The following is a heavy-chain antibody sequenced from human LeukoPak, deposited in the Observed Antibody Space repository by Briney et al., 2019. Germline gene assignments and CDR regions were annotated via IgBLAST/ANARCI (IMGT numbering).Heavy chain of an antibody. CDR2: INPSGGST. J-gene: IGHJ3*02. CDR3: AAAVLGGDAFDI. CDR1: GYTFTSYY. D-gene: IGHD3-3*01. Sequence: ASVKVSCKASGYTFTSYYMHRVRQAPGQGLEWMGIINPSGGSTSYAQKFQGRVTMTRDTSTSTVYMELSSLRSEDTAVYYCAAAVLGGDAFDIWGQGTMVTVSS. V-gene: IGHV1-46*01.